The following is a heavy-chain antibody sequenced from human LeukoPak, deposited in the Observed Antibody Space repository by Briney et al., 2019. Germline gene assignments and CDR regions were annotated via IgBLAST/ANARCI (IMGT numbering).Heavy chain of an antibody. Sequence: GRSLRLSCAASGFTFSSYGMHWVRQAPGKGLEWVAVISYDGSNKYYADSVKGRFTISRDNSKNTLYLQMNSLRAEDTAVYYCAKEYRRLWLGLSAFDIWGQGTVVTVSS. CDR2: ISYDGSNK. D-gene: IGHD3-10*01. J-gene: IGHJ3*02. CDR1: GFTFSSYG. V-gene: IGHV3-30*18. CDR3: AKEYRRLWLGLSAFDI.